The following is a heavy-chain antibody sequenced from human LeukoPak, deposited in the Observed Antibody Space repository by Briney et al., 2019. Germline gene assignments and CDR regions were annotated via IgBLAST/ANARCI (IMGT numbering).Heavy chain of an antibody. D-gene: IGHD2-15*01. V-gene: IGHV1-2*02. CDR2: INPNSGGT. J-gene: IGHJ4*02. CDR3: ARGSDIPGLDY. CDR1: GYTFTGYY. Sequence: ASVKVSCKASGYTFTGYYMHWVRQAPGQGLEWMGWINPNSGGTNYAQSFRGRVTLTRDTSINTAYMELNRLISDDTAVYYCARGSDIPGLDYWGQGALVTVSS.